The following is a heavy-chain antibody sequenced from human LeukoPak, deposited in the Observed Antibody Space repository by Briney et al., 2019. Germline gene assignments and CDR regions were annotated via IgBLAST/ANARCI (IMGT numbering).Heavy chain of an antibody. D-gene: IGHD3-3*01. J-gene: IGHJ6*03. V-gene: IGHV1-8*01. CDR2: MNPNSGNT. CDR3: ARGLITIRSRYHYMDV. Sequence: ASVKVSCKASGYTFTSYDINWVRQATGQGLEWMGWMNPNSGNTGYAQKFQGRVTMTRNTSISTAYMELSSLRSEDTAVYYCARGLITIRSRYHYMDVWGKGTTVTVSS. CDR1: GYTFTSYD.